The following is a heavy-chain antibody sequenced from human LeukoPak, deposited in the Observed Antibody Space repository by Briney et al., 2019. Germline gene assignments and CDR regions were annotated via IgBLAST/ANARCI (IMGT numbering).Heavy chain of an antibody. CDR2: ISSSSSYI. Sequence: GGSLRLSCAASGFTVSSNYMNWVRQAPGKGLEWVSSISSSSSYIYYADSVKGRFTISRDNAKNSLYLQMNSLRAEDTAVYYCARGDFWSGLYYMDVWGKGTTVTVSS. J-gene: IGHJ6*03. V-gene: IGHV3-21*01. D-gene: IGHD3-3*01. CDR1: GFTVSSNY. CDR3: ARGDFWSGLYYMDV.